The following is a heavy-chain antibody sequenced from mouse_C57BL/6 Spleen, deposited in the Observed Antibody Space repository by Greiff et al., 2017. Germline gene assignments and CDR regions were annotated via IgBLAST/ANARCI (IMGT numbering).Heavy chain of an antibody. D-gene: IGHD2-14*01. V-gene: IGHV8-12*01. J-gene: IGHJ2*01. CDR2: IYWDDDK. CDR1: GFSLSTSGMG. CDR3: ARNRGYYLDY. Sequence: QVTLKECGPGILQSSQTLSLTCSFSGFSLSTSGMGVSWIRQPSGKGLEWLAHIYWDDDKRYNPSLKSRLTISKDTSRNQVFLKITSVDTADTATYYCARNRGYYLDYWGQGTTLTVSS.